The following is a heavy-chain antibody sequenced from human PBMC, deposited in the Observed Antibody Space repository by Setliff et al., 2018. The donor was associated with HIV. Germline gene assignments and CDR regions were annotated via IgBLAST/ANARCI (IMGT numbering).Heavy chain of an antibody. CDR1: GYTFTSYA. V-gene: IGHV7-4-1*02. CDR2: INTNTGNP. CDR3: ASSLMITFGGRPDYDDAFDI. Sequence: GASVKVSCKASGYTFTSYAMNWVRQAPGQGLEWMGWINTNTGNPTYAQGFTGRFVFSLDTSVSTAYLQISSLKAEDTAVYYCASSLMITFGGRPDYDDAFDIWGQGTMVTVSS. J-gene: IGHJ3*02. D-gene: IGHD3-16*01.